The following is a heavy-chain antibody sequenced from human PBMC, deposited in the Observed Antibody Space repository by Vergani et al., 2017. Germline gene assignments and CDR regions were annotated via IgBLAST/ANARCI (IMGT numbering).Heavy chain of an antibody. CDR1: GGSISSGSYY. CDR3: ARDPLYSTTWPFLLLDMDV. D-gene: IGHD6-13*01. CDR2: FYTGGGT. Sequence: QVLLQESGPGLVKPSETLSLTCTVSGGSISSGSYYWSWFRQPAGKGLEWIGRFYTGGGTSYNPSLKSQVTISVDTSKNQFSLQLSSVTAADTAVYYCARDPLYSTTWPFLLLDMDVWGQGTTVTVSS. V-gene: IGHV4-61*02. J-gene: IGHJ6*02.